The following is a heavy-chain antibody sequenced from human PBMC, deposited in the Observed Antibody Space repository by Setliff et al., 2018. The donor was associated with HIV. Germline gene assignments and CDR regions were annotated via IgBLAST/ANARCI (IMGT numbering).Heavy chain of an antibody. CDR3: AREGLWFGDRGYFMDV. CDR1: GYTFTSDY. D-gene: IGHD3-10*01. J-gene: IGHJ6*03. V-gene: IGHV1-46*01. Sequence: ASVKVSCKASGYTFTSDYMHWVRQAPGQGLEWMGIINPSGGSTSYAQKFQGRITMTRDTSTSTVYMELRSLISDDTAVYYCAREGLWFGDRGYFMDVWGKGTAVTVSS. CDR2: INPSGGST.